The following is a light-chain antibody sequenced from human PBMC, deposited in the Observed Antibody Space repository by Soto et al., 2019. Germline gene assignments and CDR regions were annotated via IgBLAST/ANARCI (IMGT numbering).Light chain of an antibody. CDR2: RNN. V-gene: IGLV1-47*01. CDR1: SSNIGAGYD. CDR3: AAWDDSLSGLVV. J-gene: IGLJ2*01. Sequence: QSVLTQPPSVSGAPGQRVTISCTGNSSNIGAGYDVHWYQQLPGTVPKLLIYRNNQRPSGVPDRFSGSKSGTSASLAISGLRSEDEADYYCAAWDDSLSGLVVFGGGTKLTVL.